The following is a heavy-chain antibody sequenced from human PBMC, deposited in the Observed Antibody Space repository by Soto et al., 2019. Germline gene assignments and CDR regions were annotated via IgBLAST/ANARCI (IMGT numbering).Heavy chain of an antibody. D-gene: IGHD1-26*01. J-gene: IGHJ4*02. Sequence: ASVKVSCKASGYTFTNYAIHWVRQAPGQRLEWMGWINAGNGNTKYSQKFQGRVTITRDTSAGTVYMQLSSLTSEDTAVYYCARDDSGFSGSHYSDYLNYRGQGALVTVSS. CDR3: ARDDSGFSGSHYSDYLNY. CDR2: INAGNGNT. V-gene: IGHV1-3*01. CDR1: GYTFTNYA.